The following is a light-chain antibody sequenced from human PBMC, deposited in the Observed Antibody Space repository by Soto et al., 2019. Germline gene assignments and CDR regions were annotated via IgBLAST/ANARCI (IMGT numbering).Light chain of an antibody. CDR1: SSNFGAGYD. CDR3: QSYDSSLSGYV. CDR2: GNS. Sequence: QSVLTQPPSVSGAPGPRVTISCTGSSSNFGAGYDVHWYQQLPGTAPKLLIYGNSNRPSGVPDRFSGSKSGTSASLAITGLQAEDEADYYCQSYDSSLSGYVFGTGTKVTVL. J-gene: IGLJ1*01. V-gene: IGLV1-40*01.